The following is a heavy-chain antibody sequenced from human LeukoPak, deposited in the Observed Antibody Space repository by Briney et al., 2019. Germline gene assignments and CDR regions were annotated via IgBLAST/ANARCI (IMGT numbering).Heavy chain of an antibody. V-gene: IGHV4-38-2*02. CDR2: IYHSGST. CDR3: ARGKGSWSGFMDV. CDR1: GYSISSGYY. D-gene: IGHD3-3*01. Sequence: SETLSLTCTVSGYSISSGYYWGWIRQPPGKGLEWIGSIYHSGSTYYNPSLKSRVTISVDTSKNQFSLKLSSVTAADTAVYYCARGKGSWSGFMDVWGKGTTVTVSS. J-gene: IGHJ6*03.